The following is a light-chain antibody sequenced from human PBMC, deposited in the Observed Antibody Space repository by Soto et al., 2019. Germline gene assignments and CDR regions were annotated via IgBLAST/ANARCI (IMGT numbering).Light chain of an antibody. CDR3: HQYDGYPYT. CDR1: QTIGGW. CDR2: AAS. Sequence: DIQMTQSPSALSASVGDRVTITCRASQTIGGWVAWFQQKPGRAPKLLIFAASALETGVPSRFSGGGSATEFTLSITSLQADDFATYYCHQYDGYPYTFGQGTKVEMK. J-gene: IGKJ2*01. V-gene: IGKV1-5*03.